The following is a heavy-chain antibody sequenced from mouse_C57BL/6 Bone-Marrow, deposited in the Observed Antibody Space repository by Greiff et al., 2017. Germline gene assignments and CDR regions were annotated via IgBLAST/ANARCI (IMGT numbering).Heavy chain of an antibody. J-gene: IGHJ3*01. V-gene: IGHV1-72*01. CDR1: GYTFTSYC. Sequence: VLLQQPGAELVKPGASVKLSCKASGYTFTSYCMHWVKQRPGRGLEWIGEIDPNSGGTNYNEKFKSKATLTVDKPSSTAYMQLRSLTSEDSAVYSCASAGHGCSLAWFAYWGQGTLVTVSA. D-gene: IGHD1-1*01. CDR2: IDPNSGGT. CDR3: ASAGHGCSLAWFAY.